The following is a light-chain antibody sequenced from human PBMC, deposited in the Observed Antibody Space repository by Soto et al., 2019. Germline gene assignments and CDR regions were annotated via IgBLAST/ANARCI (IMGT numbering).Light chain of an antibody. V-gene: IGLV2-14*01. J-gene: IGLJ1*01. CDR3: FSFTTDWTHV. CDR1: SSDIGAYSY. CDR2: EVS. Sequence: SALTQPASVSGSPGQSITISCTGSSSDIGAYSYVSWFQQYPGKAPKLIISEVSNRPSGVSNRFSGSKSGTAASLTISGLQTEDEADYFCFSFTTDWTHVFGTGTKVTVL.